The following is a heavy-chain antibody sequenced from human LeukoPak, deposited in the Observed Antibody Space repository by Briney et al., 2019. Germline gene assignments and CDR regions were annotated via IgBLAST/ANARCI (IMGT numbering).Heavy chain of an antibody. Sequence: RSGGSLRLSCAVSGFIVNTYYMSWVRQAPGKGLEWVSIIYSDGSTYYADSVKGRFTISRDTSKNTLFLQMNSLRAEDTAVYYCARIYSGSHYSWGQGTLATISS. CDR3: ARIYSGSHYS. CDR2: IYSDGST. CDR1: GFIVNTYY. J-gene: IGHJ4*02. D-gene: IGHD1-26*01. V-gene: IGHV3-53*01.